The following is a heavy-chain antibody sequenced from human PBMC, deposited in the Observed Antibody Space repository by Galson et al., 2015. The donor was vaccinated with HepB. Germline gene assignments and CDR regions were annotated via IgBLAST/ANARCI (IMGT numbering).Heavy chain of an antibody. Sequence: SLRLSCAASGFTFSSYAMHWVRQAPGKGLEWVAVISYDGSNKYYADSVKGRFTISRDNSKNTLYPQMNSLRAEDTAVYYCARDLNKWELLMAFDIWGQGTMVTVSS. V-gene: IGHV3-30-3*01. CDR1: GFTFSSYA. CDR3: ARDLNKWELLMAFDI. D-gene: IGHD1-26*01. J-gene: IGHJ3*02. CDR2: ISYDGSNK.